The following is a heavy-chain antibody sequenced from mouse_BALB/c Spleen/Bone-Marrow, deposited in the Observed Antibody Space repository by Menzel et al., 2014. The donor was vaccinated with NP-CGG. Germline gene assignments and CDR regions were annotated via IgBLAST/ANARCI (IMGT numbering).Heavy chain of an antibody. D-gene: IGHD1-2*01. Sequence: VQLQQSGAELVKPGASVKLSCTVSGSNIRDTYMHWVEQRPEQGLEWNGRIDPANGNTKYDPKFQGKATITADTSSNTAYLQLSSLTSEDTAVYYCASATTATFYAMDYWGQGTSVTVSS. V-gene: IGHV14-3*02. CDR1: GSNIRDTY. J-gene: IGHJ4*01. CDR3: ASATTATFYAMDY. CDR2: IDPANGNT.